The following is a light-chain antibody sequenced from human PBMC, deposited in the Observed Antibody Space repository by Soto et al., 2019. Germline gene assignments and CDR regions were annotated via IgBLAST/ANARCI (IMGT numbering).Light chain of an antibody. V-gene: IGKV3-20*01. CDR3: LQHYSYPQT. J-gene: IGKJ1*01. Sequence: EIVLTQSPGTLSLSPGERATLSCRASQTISSRYLAWYQQKPGQAPRLIIYDASSRATGIPDRIRGSGSGTDFTLTINRLEPEDFATYYCLQHYSYPQTFGQGTTVEIK. CDR2: DAS. CDR1: QTISSRY.